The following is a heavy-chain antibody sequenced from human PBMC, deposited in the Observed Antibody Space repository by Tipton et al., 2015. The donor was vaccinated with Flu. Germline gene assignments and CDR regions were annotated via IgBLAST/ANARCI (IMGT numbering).Heavy chain of an antibody. Sequence: GLVKPSETLSLTCTVSGGSITNYYWSWIRQPPGKGLEWIGNIFYIGSPKYSPSLKSRVTISVDTSNNQLSLKLRSLTAADTAMYFCARFQPPPPYGGNPLDLWGQGTMVTVTS. J-gene: IGHJ3*01. CDR1: GGSITNYY. D-gene: IGHD4-23*01. CDR2: IFYIGSP. V-gene: IGHV4-59*01. CDR3: ARFQPPPPYGGNPLDL.